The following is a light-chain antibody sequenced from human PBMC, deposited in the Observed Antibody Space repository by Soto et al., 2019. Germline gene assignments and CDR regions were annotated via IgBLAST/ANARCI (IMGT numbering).Light chain of an antibody. J-gene: IGKJ2*01. Sequence: ESVLTHAAGTLSLYPGERATLSCRASQSVSSSYLAWYQQKPGQAPRLLIYGASSRATGIPDRFSGSGSGTDFTLTISRLEPEDFAVYYCQQYGSSPPYTFGQGTKVDIK. CDR2: GAS. CDR1: QSVSSSY. CDR3: QQYGSSPPYT. V-gene: IGKV3-20*01.